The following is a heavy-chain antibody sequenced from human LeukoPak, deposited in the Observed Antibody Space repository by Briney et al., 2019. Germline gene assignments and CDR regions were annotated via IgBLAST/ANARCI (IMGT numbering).Heavy chain of an antibody. CDR1: GSTFSNAW. CDR2: IKSKTDDGTT. D-gene: IGHD2-8*01. Sequence: GGSLRLSCAASGSTFSNAWMSWVRQAPGKGLEWVGRIKSKTDDGTTDYAAPVKGRFTISRDDSKNTRYLQMNSLKTEDTAVYYCTTDRPRCTNGVCYLGYYFDYWGQGTLVTVSS. J-gene: IGHJ4*02. CDR3: TTDRPRCTNGVCYLGYYFDY. V-gene: IGHV3-15*01.